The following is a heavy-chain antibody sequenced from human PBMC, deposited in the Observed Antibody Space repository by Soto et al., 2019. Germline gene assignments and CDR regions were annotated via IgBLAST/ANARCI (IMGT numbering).Heavy chain of an antibody. CDR1: GFTFSSYG. CDR2: ISYDGSNK. Sequence: GGSLRLSCAASGFTFSSYGMHWVRQAPGKGLESVSVISYDGSNKYYADSVKGRFTISRDNSKNTLYLQMNSLRAEDTAVYYCAKLAKGESYRSFDYWGQGTLVTVFS. D-gene: IGHD1-26*01. J-gene: IGHJ4*02. CDR3: AKLAKGESYRSFDY. V-gene: IGHV3-30*18.